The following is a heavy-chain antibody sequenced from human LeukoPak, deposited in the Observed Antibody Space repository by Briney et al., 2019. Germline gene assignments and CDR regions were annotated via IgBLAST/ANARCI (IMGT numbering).Heavy chain of an antibody. J-gene: IGHJ4*02. CDR3: ARVITMVRGVTDY. V-gene: IGHV3-21*01. D-gene: IGHD3-10*01. CDR2: ISSSSSYI. Sequence: GGSLRLSCAASGFTLSNAWMNWVRQAPGEGLEWVSSISSSSSYIYYADSVKGRFTISRDNAKNSLYLQMNSLRAEDTAVYYCARVITMVRGVTDYWGQGTLVTVSS. CDR1: GFTLSNAW.